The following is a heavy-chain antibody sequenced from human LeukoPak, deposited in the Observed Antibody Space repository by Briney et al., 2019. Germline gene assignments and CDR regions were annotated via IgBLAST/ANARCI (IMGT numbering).Heavy chain of an antibody. D-gene: IGHD1-26*01. CDR3: ARDRGSYYYFDY. CDR2: ISYDGSNK. Sequence: GGSLRLSCLASGFSFNKYDMHWVRQAPGKGLEWVAVISYDGSNKYYADSVKGRFTISRDNSKNTLYLQMNSLRAEDTAVYYCARDRGSYYYFDYWGQGTLVTVSS. J-gene: IGHJ4*02. V-gene: IGHV3-30-3*01. CDR1: GFSFNKYD.